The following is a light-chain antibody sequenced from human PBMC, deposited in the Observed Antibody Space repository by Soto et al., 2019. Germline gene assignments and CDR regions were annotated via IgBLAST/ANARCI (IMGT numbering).Light chain of an antibody. Sequence: QSVLTQPASVSGSPGQSITISCTGTSSDVGGYNYVSWYQQHPGKAPKLMIYDVSNRPSGVSNRFSDSKSGNTASLTISGLQAEDEADYYCSSYTSSSTLLDVFGTGTKLTVL. CDR1: SSDVGGYNY. CDR2: DVS. V-gene: IGLV2-14*01. J-gene: IGLJ1*01. CDR3: SSYTSSSTLLDV.